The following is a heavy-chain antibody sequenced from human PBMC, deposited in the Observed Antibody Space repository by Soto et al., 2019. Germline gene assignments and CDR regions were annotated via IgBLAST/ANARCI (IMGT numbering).Heavy chain of an antibody. V-gene: IGHV3-33*01. J-gene: IGHJ6*02. CDR1: GFTFSSYG. D-gene: IGHD6-13*01. CDR2: IWYDGSNK. CDR3: VRLRRPGIAAAGPQGDYYYGLEV. Sequence: SLRLSCAASGFTFSSYGIHWVRQAPGKGLEWVAVIWYDGSNKYYADSVKGRFTISRDNSKNTLYLQMNSLRAEDTAVYYCVRLRRPGIAAAGPQGDYYYGLEVWGQGTTVTVSS.